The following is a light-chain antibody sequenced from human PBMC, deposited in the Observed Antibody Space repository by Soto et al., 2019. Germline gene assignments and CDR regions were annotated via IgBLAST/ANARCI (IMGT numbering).Light chain of an antibody. Sequence: AIQLTQSPSSLSASVRDRVTLACRASQGISCALAWYQQKPGKPPRLLIYDASTLESGVPSRFRGSGSGTDFTLPISSLQPEDFRTYYCQHFTSYPPMYTFGQGTKVEIK. V-gene: IGKV1-13*02. CDR2: DAS. J-gene: IGKJ2*01. CDR1: QGISCA. CDR3: QHFTSYPPMYT.